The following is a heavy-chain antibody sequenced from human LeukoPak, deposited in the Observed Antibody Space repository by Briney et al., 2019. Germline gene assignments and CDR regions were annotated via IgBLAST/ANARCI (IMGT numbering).Heavy chain of an antibody. CDR1: GGSISSSSYY. CDR3: AREWVRVYYYYGMDV. J-gene: IGHJ6*02. V-gene: IGHV4-39*07. D-gene: IGHD1-1*01. CDR2: INYTGST. Sequence: SETLSLTCTVSGGSISSSSYYWDWIRQPPGKGLEWIGSINYTGSTYYNPSLKSRVTISVDTLKNQFSLQLSSVTAADTAVYYCAREWVRVYYYYGMDVWGQGTTVTVSS.